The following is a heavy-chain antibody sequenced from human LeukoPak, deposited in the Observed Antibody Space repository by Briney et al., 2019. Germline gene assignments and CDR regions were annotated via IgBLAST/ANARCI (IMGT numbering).Heavy chain of an antibody. CDR2: ISAYNGNT. CDR1: GYTLTSYG. CDR3: ARVARCTSCFDVDY. J-gene: IGHJ4*02. V-gene: IGHV1-18*01. Sequence: ASVKVSCKASGYTLTSYGISWVRQAPGQGLEWMGWISAYNGNTNYAQKLQGRVTMTTDTSTSTAYMELRSLRSDDTAVYYCARVARCTSCFDVDYWGQGTLVTVSS. D-gene: IGHD2-2*01.